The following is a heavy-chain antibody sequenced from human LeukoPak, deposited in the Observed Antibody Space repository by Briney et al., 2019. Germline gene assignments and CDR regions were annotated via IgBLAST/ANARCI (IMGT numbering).Heavy chain of an antibody. CDR1: GGSFSGYY. Sequence: PSETLSLTCAVYGGSFSGYYWSWIRQPPAKGLEWIGEINHSGSTNYNPSLKSRVTISVDTSKNQFSLKLSSVTAADTAVYYCARVRYSSSTLMGCFDYWGQGTLVTVSS. D-gene: IGHD6-6*01. CDR2: INHSGST. CDR3: ARVRYSSSTLMGCFDY. V-gene: IGHV4-34*01. J-gene: IGHJ4*02.